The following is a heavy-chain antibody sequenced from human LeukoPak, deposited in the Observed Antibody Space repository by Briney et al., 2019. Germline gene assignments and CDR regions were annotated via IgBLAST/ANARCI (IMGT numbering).Heavy chain of an antibody. CDR3: ARVFPPGPFDY. CDR2: IYYSGST. Sequence: PSQTLSLTCTVSGGSISSGGYYWSWIRQHPGMGLEWIGYIYYSGSTYYNPSLKSRVTISVDTSKNQFSLKLSSVTAADTAVYYCARVFPPGPFDYWGQGTLVTVSS. D-gene: IGHD3-10*01. CDR1: GGSISSGGYY. V-gene: IGHV4-31*03. J-gene: IGHJ4*02.